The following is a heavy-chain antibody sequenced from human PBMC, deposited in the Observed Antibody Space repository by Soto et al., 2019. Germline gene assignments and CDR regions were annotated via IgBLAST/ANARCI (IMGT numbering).Heavy chain of an antibody. D-gene: IGHD3-3*01. CDR1: GFTFSSYS. J-gene: IGHJ5*02. V-gene: IGHV3-48*02. CDR2: ISSNGYSI. Sequence: GGSLRLSCAASGFTFSSYSMNWVRQAPGKGLEWVSYISSNGYSIFYADSVKGRFTISRDNAKNSLFLQMNSLRDEDSAVYYCARERVKIFGVANWFDPWGQGTLVTVAS. CDR3: ARERVKIFGVANWFDP.